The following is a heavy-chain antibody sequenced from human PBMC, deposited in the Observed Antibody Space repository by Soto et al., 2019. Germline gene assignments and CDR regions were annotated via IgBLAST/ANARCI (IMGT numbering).Heavy chain of an antibody. CDR3: ATIRSSGWYGDY. CDR2: LSSSGGGT. V-gene: IGHV3-23*01. CDR1: GFTFSSYA. J-gene: IGHJ4*02. D-gene: IGHD6-19*01. Sequence: EVQLLESGGGLVQRGGSLRLSCAASGFTFSSYAMSWVRQAPGKGLEWVSALSSSGGGTYYADSVKGRFTISRDTSKNTLYLQMNSLRDEDTAVYYCATIRSSGWYGDYWGQGTLVTVSS.